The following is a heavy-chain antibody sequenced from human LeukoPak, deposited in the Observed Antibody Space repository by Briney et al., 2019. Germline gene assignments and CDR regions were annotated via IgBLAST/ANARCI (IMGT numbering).Heavy chain of an antibody. V-gene: IGHV5-51*01. CDR3: ARIPPDDYGSGSPRDYFDY. Sequence: GASLKISCKGSGYRFTSYWIGWVRQMPGKGLEWMGIIYPGDSDTRYSPSFQGQVTISADKSISTAYLQWSSLKASDTAMYYCARIPPDDYGSGSPRDYFDYWGQGTLVTVSS. CDR2: IYPGDSDT. CDR1: GYRFTSYW. D-gene: IGHD3-10*01. J-gene: IGHJ4*02.